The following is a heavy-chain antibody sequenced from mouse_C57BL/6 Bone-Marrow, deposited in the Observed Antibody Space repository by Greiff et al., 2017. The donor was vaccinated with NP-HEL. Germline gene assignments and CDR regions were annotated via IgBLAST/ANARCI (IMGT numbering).Heavy chain of an antibody. CDR3: ARERGPYGNRFAY. D-gene: IGHD2-1*01. CDR1: GYTFTDYY. J-gene: IGHJ3*01. V-gene: IGHV1-19*01. CDR2: INPYNGGT. Sequence: VQLKESGPVLVKPGASVKMSCKASGYTFTDYYMNWVKQSHGKSLEWIGVINPYNGGTSYNQKFKGKATLTVDKSSSTAYMELNSLTSEDSAVYYCARERGPYGNRFAYWGQGTLVTVSA.